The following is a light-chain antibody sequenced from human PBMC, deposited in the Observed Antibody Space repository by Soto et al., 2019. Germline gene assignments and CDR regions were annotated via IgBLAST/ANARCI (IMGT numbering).Light chain of an antibody. CDR2: AAS. V-gene: IGKV1D-12*01. CDR3: QQGKSCPIT. CDR1: QGIGIY. J-gene: IGKJ5*01. Sequence: TQSPSFVSASVGDRVTITSRASQGIGIYFSWYQQKPGKAPKLLIYAASVLQPGVPSRFSGGGSGTDFTLNITSLQPEDFVSYYCQQGKSCPITFGQGTRLEIK.